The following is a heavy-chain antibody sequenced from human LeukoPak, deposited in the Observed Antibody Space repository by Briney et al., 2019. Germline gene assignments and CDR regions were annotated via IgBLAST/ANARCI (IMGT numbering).Heavy chain of an antibody. Sequence: SGGSLTLSCAASGFTFSNYWMHWVRQPPGKGLVWISYIIPDGTNTTYADSVRGRFTISRDNAKNTLYLQMNSLTVADTAMYYCARDFQFYYGSGPNWLDPWGRGTLVSVSS. CDR1: GFTFSNYW. J-gene: IGHJ5*02. V-gene: IGHV3-74*01. D-gene: IGHD3-10*01. CDR3: ARDFQFYYGSGPNWLDP. CDR2: IIPDGTNT.